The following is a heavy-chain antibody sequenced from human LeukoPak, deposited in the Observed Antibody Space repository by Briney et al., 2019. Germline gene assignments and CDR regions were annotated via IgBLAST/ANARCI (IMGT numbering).Heavy chain of an antibody. V-gene: IGHV4-59*01. CDR1: GGSISSYY. D-gene: IGHD3-22*01. CDR3: AREYYYDSSGYKDDAFDI. Sequence: SETLSLTCTVAGGSISSYYWSWIRQSPGKGPEWIGYIYYSGSTNYNPSLKSRVTISVDTSKNQFSLKLSSVTAADTAVYYCAREYYYDSSGYKDDAFDIWGQGTMVTVSS. J-gene: IGHJ3*02. CDR2: IYYSGST.